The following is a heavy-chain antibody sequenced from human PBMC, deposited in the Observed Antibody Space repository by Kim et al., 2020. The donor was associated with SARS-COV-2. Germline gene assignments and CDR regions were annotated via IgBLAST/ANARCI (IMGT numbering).Heavy chain of an antibody. CDR3: ARDRVVVVITKTSSKYYYYYGMDV. D-gene: IGHD3-22*01. CDR2: INPSGGST. Sequence: ASVKVSCKASGYTFTSYYMHWVRQAPGQGLEWMGIINPSGGSTSYAQKFQGRVTMTRDTSTSTVYMELSSLRSEDTAVYYCARDRVVVVITKTSSKYYYYYGMDVWGQGTTVTVSS. CDR1: GYTFTSYY. J-gene: IGHJ6*02. V-gene: IGHV1-46*01.